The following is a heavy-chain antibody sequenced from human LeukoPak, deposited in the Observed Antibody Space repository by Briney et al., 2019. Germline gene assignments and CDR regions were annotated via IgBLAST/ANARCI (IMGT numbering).Heavy chain of an antibody. CDR3: ARDLGYYGSGSYYEFDY. CDR1: SGSISTSNYY. D-gene: IGHD3-10*01. J-gene: IGHJ4*02. Sequence: SETLSLTCTVSSGSISTSNYYWGWVRQPPGKALEWIGNIFYSGSTYYSPSLKSRVTISLDTSKNQFSLKLSSVTAADTAVYYCARDLGYYGSGSYYEFDYWGQGTLVTVSS. V-gene: IGHV4-39*07. CDR2: IFYSGST.